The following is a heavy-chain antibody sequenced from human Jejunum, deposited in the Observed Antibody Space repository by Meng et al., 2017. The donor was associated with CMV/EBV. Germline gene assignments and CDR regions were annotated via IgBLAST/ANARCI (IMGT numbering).Heavy chain of an antibody. CDR3: VQELLG. V-gene: IGHV3-7*01. J-gene: IGHJ4*02. CDR1: GFTFTNYW. D-gene: IGHD2-21*01. Sequence: LVLSCVASGFTFTNYWMTWVRQAPGKGLEYVANLNQDGSGEFYVDSVKGRFTISRDNVKNSLYLQMNSLRAEDTAVYYCVQELLGWGQGTLVTVSS. CDR2: LNQDGSGE.